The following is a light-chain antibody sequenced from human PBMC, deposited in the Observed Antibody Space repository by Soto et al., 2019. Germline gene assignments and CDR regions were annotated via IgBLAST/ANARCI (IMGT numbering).Light chain of an antibody. CDR3: QHLNNYPPFT. CDR1: QDIKTY. J-gene: IGKJ3*01. V-gene: IGKV1-9*01. Sequence: IQLTQSPSSLSASVGDRVSITCRASQDIKTYLAWYQQKQGKAPKLLISGTFTLQSGVPSRFNGSGSGPDFTLTISRLQPEDCATYYCQHLNNYPPFTFGPGTKVDLE. CDR2: GTF.